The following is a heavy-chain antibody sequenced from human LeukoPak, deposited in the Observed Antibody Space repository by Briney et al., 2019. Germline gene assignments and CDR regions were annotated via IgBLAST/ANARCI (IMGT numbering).Heavy chain of an antibody. CDR2: VYYSGST. CDR1: GGSITSSSSY. CDR3: ARPVGYCSGANCYVYFDY. D-gene: IGHD2-2*01. V-gene: IGHV4-39*01. J-gene: IGHJ4*02. Sequence: PSETLSLTCTVSGGSITSSSSYWGWIRQPPGKGLEWIGSVYYSGSTYYNPSLRSRVTISVDTSKNQFSLKLSSVTAADTAVYYCARPVGYCSGANCYVYFDYWGQGTLVTVTS.